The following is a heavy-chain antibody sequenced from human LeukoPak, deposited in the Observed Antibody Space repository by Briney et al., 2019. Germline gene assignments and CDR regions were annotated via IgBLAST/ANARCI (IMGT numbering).Heavy chain of an antibody. CDR1: GSTFSNHG. J-gene: IGHJ4*02. D-gene: IGHD6-6*01. Sequence: GGSLRLSCAASGSTFSNHGMHWVRQAPGKGVEWLANIWYDGSQEYYADTVKGRFTISRDISKNTLYLQMNSLRAEDTAVYYCARDLAAARLDFRGQGTLVTVSS. V-gene: IGHV3-33*01. CDR3: ARDLAAARLDF. CDR2: IWYDGSQE.